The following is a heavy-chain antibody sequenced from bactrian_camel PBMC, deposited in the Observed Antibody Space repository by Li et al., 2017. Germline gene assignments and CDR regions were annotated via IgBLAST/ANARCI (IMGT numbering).Heavy chain of an antibody. Sequence: HVQLVESGGGLVQPGGSLRLSCAASGFIFADYDMGWIRQTPGAEREGVASIETDGRTEYVDSVKGRFTISKDNAKNTLYLEMNNLRPEDTAIYYCARSRVWDCDVGYLLVSGNSMHHGARGPRSPSP. J-gene: IGHJ4*01. CDR2: IETDGRT. CDR3: ARSRVWDCDVGYLLVSGNSMH. D-gene: IGHD5*01. V-gene: IGHV3S61*01. CDR1: GFIFADYD.